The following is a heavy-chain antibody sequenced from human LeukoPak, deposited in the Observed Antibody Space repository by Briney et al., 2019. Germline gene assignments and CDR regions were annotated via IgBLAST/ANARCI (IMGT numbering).Heavy chain of an antibody. J-gene: IGHJ6*03. D-gene: IGHD6-6*01. CDR2: IYPGDSDT. V-gene: IGHV5-51*01. Sequence: GESLKISCKGSGYSFSSYWIGWVRQMPGKGLEWMGIIYPGDSDTRYSPSFQGLVTISVDKSITTAYLQWSSLKASDTAMYYCARLYSSTSSPYYYYYYIDVWGKGTTVTVSS. CDR1: GYSFSSYW. CDR3: ARLYSSTSSPYYYYYYIDV.